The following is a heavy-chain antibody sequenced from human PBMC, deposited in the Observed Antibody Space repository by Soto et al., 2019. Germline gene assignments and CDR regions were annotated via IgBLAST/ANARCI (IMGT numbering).Heavy chain of an antibody. D-gene: IGHD3-3*01. CDR2: IYYSGST. Sequence: SETLSLTCTVSGGSISSSSYYWGWIRQPPGRGLEWMGSIYYSGSTYYNPSLESRVTISIDTSKNQFSLRLSSVTAADTAVYYCAIPSCPTRPGPCYDHYFYYGMDVWGQGTTVTVSS. J-gene: IGHJ6*02. CDR1: GGSISSSSYY. CDR3: AIPSCPTRPGPCYDHYFYYGMDV. V-gene: IGHV4-39*01.